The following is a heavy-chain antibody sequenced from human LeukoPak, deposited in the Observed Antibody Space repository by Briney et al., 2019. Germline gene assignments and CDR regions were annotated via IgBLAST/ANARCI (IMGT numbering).Heavy chain of an antibody. D-gene: IGHD3-10*01. CDR1: GGSISTRGYS. CDR2: IFYSGST. CDR3: ARERGHLRHAIDI. V-gene: IGHV4-39*07. J-gene: IGHJ3*02. Sequence: SETLSLTCTVSGGSISTRGYSWGWIRQPPGKGLEWIGNIFYSGSTYFNPSLKSRVTISLDTSKNRFSLRLSSLTAADTAVYYCARERGHLRHAIDIWGRGTLVTVSS.